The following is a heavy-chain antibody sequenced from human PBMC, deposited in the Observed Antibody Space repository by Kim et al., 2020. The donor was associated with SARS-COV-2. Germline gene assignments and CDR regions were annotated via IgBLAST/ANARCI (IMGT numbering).Heavy chain of an antibody. CDR3: ARGWGGRGDRKGYWFDY. J-gene: IGHJ5*01. CDR2: IYYSGST. V-gene: IGHV4-59*01. Sequence: SETLSLTCTVSGGSISSYYWSWIRQPPGKGLEWIGYIYYSGSTNYNPSLKSRVTISVDTSKNQFSLKLSSVTAADTAVYYCARGWGGRGDRKGYWFDYWGQGTLVTVSS. D-gene: IGHD1-26*01. CDR1: GGSISSYY.